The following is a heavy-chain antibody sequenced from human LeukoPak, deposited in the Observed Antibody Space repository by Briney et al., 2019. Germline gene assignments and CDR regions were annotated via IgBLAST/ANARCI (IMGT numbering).Heavy chain of an antibody. J-gene: IGHJ3*02. CDR3: ARDCSGGSCYGAFDI. CDR2: ICDSGST. CDR1: GGSISSGNHY. Sequence: PSQTLSLTCTVSGGSISSGNHYWTWIRQPPGKGLEWIGYICDSGSTYYNPSLKSRITISVDTSENRFSLKLSSVTATDTAVYYCARDCSGGSCYGAFDIWGQGTMVTVSS. V-gene: IGHV4-30-4*08. D-gene: IGHD2-15*01.